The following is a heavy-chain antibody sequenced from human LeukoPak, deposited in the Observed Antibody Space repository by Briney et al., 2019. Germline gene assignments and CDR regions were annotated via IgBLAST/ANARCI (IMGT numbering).Heavy chain of an antibody. J-gene: IGHJ4*02. Sequence: GGSLRLSCAASGFTFSSYGMHWVRHAPGKGLEWVAVISYDGSNKYYADSVKGRFTISRDNSKNTLYLQMNSLRAEDTAVYYCAIRGETGPFDYWGQGTLVTVSS. D-gene: IGHD3-10*01. CDR1: GFTFSSYG. CDR2: ISYDGSNK. V-gene: IGHV3-30*03. CDR3: AIRGETGPFDY.